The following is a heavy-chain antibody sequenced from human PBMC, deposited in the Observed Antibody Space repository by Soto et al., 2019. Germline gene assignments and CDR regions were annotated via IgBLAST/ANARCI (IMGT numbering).Heavy chain of an antibody. J-gene: IGHJ5*02. V-gene: IGHV4-59*08. CDR1: GGSIRSYY. CDR3: ARSAAAGIEGWFDP. Sequence: QVQLQESGPGLVKPSETLSLTCTVSGGSIRSYYWSWIRQPPGKGLEWIGYIFYSGSTNYNPSLKSRVTISVETSKNQFSLRLTSVTAADTALYYCARSAAAGIEGWFDPWGQGTLVTVSS. CDR2: IFYSGST. D-gene: IGHD6-13*01.